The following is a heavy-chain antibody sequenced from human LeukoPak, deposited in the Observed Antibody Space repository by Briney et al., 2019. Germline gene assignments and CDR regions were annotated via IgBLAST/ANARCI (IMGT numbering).Heavy chain of an antibody. Sequence: SETLSLTCTGSGGSTSNSLCSWIRQPARKVQDWIGRIYTDGSTNSNPSLSTRLTMPLDTSNNQVSLKLTSPTAADTAVYFCARAPGGCGGTCEFDYWGQGILVTVSS. CDR3: ARAPGGCGGTCEFDY. CDR1: GGSTSNSL. CDR2: IYTDGST. V-gene: IGHV4-4*07. J-gene: IGHJ4*02. D-gene: IGHD2-15*01.